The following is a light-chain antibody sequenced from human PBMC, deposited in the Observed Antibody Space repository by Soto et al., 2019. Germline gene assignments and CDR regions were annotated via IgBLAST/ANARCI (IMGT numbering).Light chain of an antibody. J-gene: IGLJ1*01. CDR1: SGDVGAYDF. Sequence: HSVLTQPAYVSGSPGQSITISCPGTSGDVGAYDFVSWYQHHPGKAPRLVIYDVSRRPAGASDRFSGSKSGDTASLTISGLLAEDEADYYCTSYTSTSTYVFGTG. V-gene: IGLV2-14*01. CDR3: TSYTSTSTYV. CDR2: DVS.